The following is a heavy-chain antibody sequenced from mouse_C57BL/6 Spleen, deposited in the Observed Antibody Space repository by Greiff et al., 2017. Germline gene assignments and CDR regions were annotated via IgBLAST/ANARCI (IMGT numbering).Heavy chain of an antibody. CDR2: IDPSDSYT. D-gene: IGHD1-1*01. CDR3: ARGITTVVAKAMDY. J-gene: IGHJ4*01. Sequence: QVHVKQPGAELVMPGASVKLSCKASGYTFTSYWMHWVKQRPGQGLEWIGEIDPSDSYTNYNQKFKGKSTLTVDKSSSTAYMQLSSLTSEDSAVYYCARGITTVVAKAMDYWGQGTSVTVSS. V-gene: IGHV1-69*01. CDR1: GYTFTSYW.